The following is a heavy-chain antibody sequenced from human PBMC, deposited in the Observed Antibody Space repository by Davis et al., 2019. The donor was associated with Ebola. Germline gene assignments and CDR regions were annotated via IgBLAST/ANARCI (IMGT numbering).Heavy chain of an antibody. V-gene: IGHV3-53*05. D-gene: IGHD3-22*01. CDR3: ARGYYDSTGNRYFDF. CDR2: IYSGGTT. Sequence: PGGSLRLSCAASGFSVSSNYMNWVRQAPGKGLEWVSVIYSGGTTYYADSVKGGFTISRDNSKNTLYLQINSLRAEDTAVYYCARGYYDSTGNRYFDFWGRGTLVTVSS. CDR1: GFSVSSNY. J-gene: IGHJ2*01.